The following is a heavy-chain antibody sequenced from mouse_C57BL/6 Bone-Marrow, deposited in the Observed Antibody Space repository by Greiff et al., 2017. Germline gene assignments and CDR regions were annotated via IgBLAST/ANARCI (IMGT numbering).Heavy chain of an antibody. CDR2: VYPYNGGT. CDR3: ARSGGLLYWYFDV. CDR1: GFTFTDYY. V-gene: IGHV1-36*01. J-gene: IGHJ1*03. Sequence: VQLKQSGPVLVKPGPSVKISCKASGFTFTDYYMHWVKQSHGKSLEWIGLVYPYNGGTSYNQKFKGKATLTVDPSSSTAYMELNSLTSEDSAVYYCARSGGLLYWYFDVWGTGTTVTVSS. D-gene: IGHD1-1*01.